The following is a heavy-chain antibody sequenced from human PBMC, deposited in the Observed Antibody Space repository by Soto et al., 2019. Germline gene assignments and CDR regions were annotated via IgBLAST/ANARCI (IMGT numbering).Heavy chain of an antibody. CDR1: GYAFSFG. V-gene: IGHV1-18*01. Sequence: VQSGGEVKKPGASVRVSCKASGYAFSFGFSWVRQAPGQGLECMGWISASDGSTSSAQKFRGRISLTTDTSTNTAYLDLLSLTSDDTAVYFCATYYFGSGSYYRFDTWGQGTLVTVSS. D-gene: IGHD3-10*01. CDR3: ATYYFGSGSYYRFDT. J-gene: IGHJ4*02. CDR2: ISASDGST.